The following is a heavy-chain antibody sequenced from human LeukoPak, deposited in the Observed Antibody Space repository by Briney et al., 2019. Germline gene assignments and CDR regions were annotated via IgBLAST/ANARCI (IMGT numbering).Heavy chain of an antibody. V-gene: IGHV5-51*01. CDR3: ARESTRLLVPFDY. CDR1: GYSFNTYW. D-gene: IGHD6-13*01. J-gene: IGHJ4*02. Sequence: GESLKISCKGSGYSFNTYWIGWVRQMPGKGLEWMGIIYPGDSDTKYSPSFQGQVTISADKSISTAYMELSRLRSDDTAVYYCARESTRLLVPFDYWGQGTLVTVSS. CDR2: IYPGDSDT.